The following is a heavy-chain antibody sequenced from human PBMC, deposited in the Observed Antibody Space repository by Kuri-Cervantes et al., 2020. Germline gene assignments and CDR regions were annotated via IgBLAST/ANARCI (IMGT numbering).Heavy chain of an antibody. CDR1: GGSISRSNW. J-gene: IGHJ3*01. Sequence: GGSLRLSCAVSGGSISRSNWWSWVRQAPGKGLEWVSVIYSGGSTYYADSVKGRFIISRDNSKNTLDLQMNSLRAEDTAVYYCAREVDAFDLWGQGTMVTVSS. CDR2: IYSGGST. V-gene: IGHV3-53*05. CDR3: AREVDAFDL.